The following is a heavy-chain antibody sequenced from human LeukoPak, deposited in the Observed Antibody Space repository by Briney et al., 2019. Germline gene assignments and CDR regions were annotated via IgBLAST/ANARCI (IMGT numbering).Heavy chain of an antibody. D-gene: IGHD3-10*01. Sequence: SVKVSCKASGGTFSSYAISWVRQAPGQGLEWMGGIIPIFGTANYVQKFQGRVTITADESTSTAYMELSSLRSEDTAVYYCAREVPPDGSGSPGGTIAEPYFDYWGQGTLITVSS. CDR2: IIPIFGTA. CDR3: AREVPPDGSGSPGGTIAEPYFDY. CDR1: GGTFSSYA. J-gene: IGHJ4*02. V-gene: IGHV1-69*01.